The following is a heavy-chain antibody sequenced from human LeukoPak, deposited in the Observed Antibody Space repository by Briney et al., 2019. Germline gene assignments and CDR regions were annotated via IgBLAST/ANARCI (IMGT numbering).Heavy chain of an antibody. Sequence: SVKVSCKASGGTFSSYAISWVRQAPGQGLEWMGGIIPIFGTANYAQKFQGRVTITADESTSTAYMELSSLRSEDTAVYYCSRGDSSGYYYSYYYGMDVWGQGTTVTVSS. CDR2: IIPIFGTA. D-gene: IGHD3-22*01. V-gene: IGHV1-69*13. CDR3: SRGDSSGYYYSYYYGMDV. CDR1: GGTFSSYA. J-gene: IGHJ6*02.